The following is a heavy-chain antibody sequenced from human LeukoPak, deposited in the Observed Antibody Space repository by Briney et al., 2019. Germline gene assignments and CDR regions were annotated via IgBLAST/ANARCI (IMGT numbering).Heavy chain of an antibody. V-gene: IGHV5-51*01. CDR2: IYPGDSDT. D-gene: IGHD6-13*01. CDR1: GYSFTSYW. J-gene: IGHJ6*03. Sequence: GESLKISCKGSGYSFTSYWIGWVRQMPGKGLEWMGIIYPGDSDTRCSPSFQGQVTISADKSISTAYLQWSSLKASDTAMYYCARQTGIAADYYYYYMDVWGKGTTVTVSS. CDR3: ARQTGIAADYYYYYMDV.